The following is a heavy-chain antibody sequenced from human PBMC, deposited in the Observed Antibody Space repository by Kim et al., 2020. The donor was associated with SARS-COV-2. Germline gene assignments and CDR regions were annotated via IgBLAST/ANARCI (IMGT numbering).Heavy chain of an antibody. CDR1: GFTFSNAW. J-gene: IGHJ6*02. CDR2: IKSKTDGGTT. Sequence: GGSLRLSCAASGFTFSNAWMSWVRKAPGKGLEWVGRIKSKTDGGTTDYAAPVKGRFTISRDDSKNTLYLQMNSLKTEDTAVYYCTQTTVTTFFYYYGMDVWGQGTTVTVSS. CDR3: TQTTVTTFFYYYGMDV. V-gene: IGHV3-15*01. D-gene: IGHD4-4*01.